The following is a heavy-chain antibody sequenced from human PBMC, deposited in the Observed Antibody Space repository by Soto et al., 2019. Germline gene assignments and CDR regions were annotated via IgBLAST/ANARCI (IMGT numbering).Heavy chain of an antibody. Sequence: QVQLVQSGAELKKPGSSVNVSCAASGGTFKTYTINWVRQAPGQGLEWIGQIIPMYDSANYAQRFQDRVTISADTATNIAYMELSGLRSEDTALYYCATWRTYSGSYCFDYWGQGTLVSVSS. CDR1: GGTFKTYT. D-gene: IGHD1-26*01. CDR3: ATWRTYSGSYCFDY. J-gene: IGHJ4*02. CDR2: IIPMYDSA. V-gene: IGHV1-69*06.